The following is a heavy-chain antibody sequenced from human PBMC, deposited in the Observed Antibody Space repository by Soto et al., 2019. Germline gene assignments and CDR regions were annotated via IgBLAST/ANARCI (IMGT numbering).Heavy chain of an antibody. CDR3: ARHHLGYCSGGPCPYYFAC. CDR1: GGSISNNY. CDR2: IFYDGDT. J-gene: IGHJ4*02. V-gene: IGHV4-59*08. D-gene: IGHD2-15*01. Sequence: EPLSLNCTVSGGSISNNYWSCLRQPPVKGLEWIAYIFYDGDTNYNPSLKSRVTMSVDTSNNQFSLELSSVTAADTAVYYCARHHLGYCSGGPCPYYFACWGQGTLVTVSS.